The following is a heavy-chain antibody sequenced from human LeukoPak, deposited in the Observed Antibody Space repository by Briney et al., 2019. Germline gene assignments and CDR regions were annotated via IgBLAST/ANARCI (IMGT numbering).Heavy chain of an antibody. J-gene: IGHJ4*02. CDR2: IYYSGST. D-gene: IGHD7-27*01. V-gene: IGHV4-59*08. CDR3: ASIRTKWDWGYDY. CDR1: GGSISSYY. Sequence: SETLSLTCTVSGGSISSYYWSWIRQPPGKGLEWIGYIYYSGSTNYNPSLKSRVTISVDTSKNQFSLKLSSVTAADTAVYYCASIRTKWDWGYDYWGQGTLVTVSS.